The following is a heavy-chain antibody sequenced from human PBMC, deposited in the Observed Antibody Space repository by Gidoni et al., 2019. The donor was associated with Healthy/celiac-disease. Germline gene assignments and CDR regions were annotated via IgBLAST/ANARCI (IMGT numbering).Heavy chain of an antibody. J-gene: IGHJ3*02. Sequence: QVQLVESGGGVVQPGRSLRLSCAASGFTFSSYGMHWVRQAPGKRLEWVAVISYDGSNKYYADSVKGRFTISRDNSKNTLYLQMNSLRAEDTAVYYCAKDRVVYAPIDAFDIWGQGTMVTVSS. V-gene: IGHV3-30*18. CDR2: ISYDGSNK. CDR3: AKDRVVYAPIDAFDI. CDR1: GFTFSSYG. D-gene: IGHD2-8*02.